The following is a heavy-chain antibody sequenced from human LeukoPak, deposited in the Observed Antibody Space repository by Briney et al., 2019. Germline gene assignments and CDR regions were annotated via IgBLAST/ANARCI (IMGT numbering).Heavy chain of an antibody. V-gene: IGHV4-59*01. CDR3: ARVIWFGGSEGFDP. J-gene: IGHJ5*02. Sequence: SETLSLTCTVSGGSISSYYWSWIRQPPGKGLEWIGYIYYSGSTNYNPSLKSRVTISVDTSKNQFSLKLSSVTAADTAVYHCARVIWFGGSEGFDPWGQGTLVTVSS. D-gene: IGHD3-10*01. CDR1: GGSISSYY. CDR2: IYYSGST.